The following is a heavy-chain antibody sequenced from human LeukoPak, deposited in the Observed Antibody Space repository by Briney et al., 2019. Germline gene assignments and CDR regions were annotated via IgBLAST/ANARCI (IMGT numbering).Heavy chain of an antibody. V-gene: IGHV3-21*01. J-gene: IGHJ4*02. D-gene: IGHD6-19*01. CDR3: ARGKYSSGWFDY. Sequence: GGSLRLSCAASGFTFSSYSMSWVRQAPGKGPEWVSSITTSSTYVSYADSVKGRFTISRDNAKNSLYLQMNSLRAEDTAVYYCARGKYSSGWFDYWGQGTLVTVSS. CDR1: GFTFSSYS. CDR2: ITTSSTYV.